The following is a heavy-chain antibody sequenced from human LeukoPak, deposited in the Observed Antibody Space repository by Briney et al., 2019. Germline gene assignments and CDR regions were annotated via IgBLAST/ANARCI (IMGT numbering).Heavy chain of an antibody. CDR1: GGSISSSSYY. J-gene: IGHJ3*02. D-gene: IGHD3-22*01. Sequence: SETLSLTCTVSGGSISSSSYYWGWIRQPPGKGLEWIGTIYYSGSTYYNPSLKSRVTISVDTSKNRFSLKLSSVTAADTAVYYCAREGYYDSSGYYSYAFDIWGQGTMVTVSS. CDR2: IYYSGST. CDR3: AREGYYDSSGYYSYAFDI. V-gene: IGHV4-39*07.